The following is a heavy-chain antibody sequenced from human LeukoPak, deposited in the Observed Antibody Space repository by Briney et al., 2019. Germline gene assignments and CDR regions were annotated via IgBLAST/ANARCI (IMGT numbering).Heavy chain of an antibody. D-gene: IGHD4-17*01. CDR3: AKAGVIYGDYASRYFDL. V-gene: IGHV3-30*02. J-gene: IGHJ2*01. Sequence: GGSLRLSCVASGFTFSTYGMHWVRQAPGKGLEWVAVIWYDGSKTYYADSVKGRFTISRGNSKNTLYLQMNSLRPEDTAVYYCAKAGVIYGDYASRYFDLWGRGSLVTVSS. CDR1: GFTFSTYG. CDR2: IWYDGSKT.